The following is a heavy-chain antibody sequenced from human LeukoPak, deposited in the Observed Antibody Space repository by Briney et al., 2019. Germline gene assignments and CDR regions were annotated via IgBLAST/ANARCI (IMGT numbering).Heavy chain of an antibody. Sequence: ASVNVSCKASGYSFTGYYMHWLRQAAGQGLEGMGWINPNSGGTNHAQKLQGTVTMTRYTSISTAYMELSRLRSDDTAVYYCARDTPLYYYSSSGYIDDWGQGTLVTVSS. D-gene: IGHD3-22*01. J-gene: IGHJ4*02. CDR3: ARDTPLYYYSSSGYIDD. V-gene: IGHV1-2*02. CDR2: INPNSGGT. CDR1: GYSFTGYY.